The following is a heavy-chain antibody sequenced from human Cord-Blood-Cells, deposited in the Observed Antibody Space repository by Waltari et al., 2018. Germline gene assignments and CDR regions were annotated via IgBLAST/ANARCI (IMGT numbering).Heavy chain of an antibody. J-gene: IGHJ3*02. CDR2: ISSSSSYI. CDR1: GFTFSSYS. CDR3: ARATTDDAFDI. D-gene: IGHD4-17*01. Sequence: EVQLVESGGGLVKPGGSLRLSCAASGFTFSSYSMNWVRQAPGKGLEWVSSISSSSSYIVYADSGKGRFTISRDNAKNSLYLQMNSLRAEDTAVYYCARATTDDAFDIWGQGTMVTVSS. V-gene: IGHV3-21*01.